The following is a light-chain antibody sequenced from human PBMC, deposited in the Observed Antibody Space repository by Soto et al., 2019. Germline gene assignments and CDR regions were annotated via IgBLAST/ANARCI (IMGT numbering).Light chain of an antibody. CDR3: QHYGYSQWT. CDR1: QNVGG. CDR2: GVY. V-gene: IGKV3-20*01. J-gene: IGKJ1*01. Sequence: EIVLTQSPATLSLSPGERATLSCRASQNVGGYQHKSGQAPRLLIYGVYTRASGIPDRFSGSGSGTEFTLTITRLEPEDSAVYFCQHYGYSQWTFGQGTKVDIK.